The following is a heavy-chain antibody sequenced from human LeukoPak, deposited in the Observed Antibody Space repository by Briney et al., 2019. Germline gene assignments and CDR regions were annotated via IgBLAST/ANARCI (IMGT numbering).Heavy chain of an antibody. CDR3: TRDEQRLVYFDC. CDR2: TYYRSKWYN. CDR1: GDSVSSNSAA. D-gene: IGHD6-13*01. J-gene: IGHJ4*02. Sequence: SQTLSLTCAISGDSVSSNSAAWNWIRQSPSRGLEWLGRTYYRSKWYNGYAESVKSRITINPDTSKNQFSLQLNSVTPEDTAVYYCTRDEQRLVYFDCWGQGTLVTVSS. V-gene: IGHV6-1*01.